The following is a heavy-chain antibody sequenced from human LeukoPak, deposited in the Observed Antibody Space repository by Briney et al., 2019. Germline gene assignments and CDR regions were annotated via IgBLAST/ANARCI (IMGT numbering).Heavy chain of an antibody. J-gene: IGHJ4*02. CDR1: GFTFSSYA. CDR2: ISGSGGST. V-gene: IGHV3-23*01. D-gene: IGHD3-10*01. Sequence: GGSLRLSCAASGFTFSSYAMSWVRQAPGKGLECVSTISGSGGSTYYADSVKGRFTISRDNSKNTLNLQMNSLRAEDTAVYYCARVIWFGESKRDYWGQGTLVTVSS. CDR3: ARVIWFGESKRDY.